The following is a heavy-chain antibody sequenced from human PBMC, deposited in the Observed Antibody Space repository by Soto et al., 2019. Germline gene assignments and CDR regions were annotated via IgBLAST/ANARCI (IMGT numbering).Heavy chain of an antibody. J-gene: IGHJ4*02. D-gene: IGHD3-9*01. CDR1: GFTFNNAW. CDR3: TTVEDWLPLQTDY. CDR2: IKSKTDGGTT. Sequence: GGSLRLSCAASGFTFNNAWMSWVRQAPGKGLEWVGRIKSKTDGGTTDYAAPVKGRFTISRDDSKNTLYLQMNSLKTEDTAVYYCTTVEDWLPLQTDYWGQGTLVTVSS. V-gene: IGHV3-15*01.